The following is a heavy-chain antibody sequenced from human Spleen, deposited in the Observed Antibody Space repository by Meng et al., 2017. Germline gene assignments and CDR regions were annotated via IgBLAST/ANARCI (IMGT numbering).Heavy chain of an antibody. V-gene: IGHV4-34*01. J-gene: IGHJ4*02. CDR3: ARGPTTMAHDFDY. D-gene: IGHD4-11*01. CDR2: INHSGST. CDR1: GGSFSDYY. Sequence: QVDLQPGGAGLLKPSETLSLTCVVSGGSFSDYYWSWIRQPPGKGLEWIGEINHSGSTNYNPSLESRATISVDTSQNNLSLKLSSVTAADSAVYYCARGPTTMAHDFDYWGQGTLVTVSS.